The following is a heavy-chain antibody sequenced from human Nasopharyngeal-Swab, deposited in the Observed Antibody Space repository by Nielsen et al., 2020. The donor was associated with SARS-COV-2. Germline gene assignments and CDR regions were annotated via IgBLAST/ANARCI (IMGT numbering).Heavy chain of an antibody. D-gene: IGHD4-11*01. V-gene: IGHV5-51*01. CDR1: GYSFTSYW. CDR2: IYPGDSDT. Sequence: GESLKISCKGSGYSFTSYWIGWVRQMPGKGLEWMGIIYPGDSDTRYSPSFQGQVTISADKSISTAYLQWSSLKASDTAMYYCARRHEVRTIVTHYYYYGMDVWGQGTTVTVSS. J-gene: IGHJ6*02. CDR3: ARRHEVRTIVTHYYYYGMDV.